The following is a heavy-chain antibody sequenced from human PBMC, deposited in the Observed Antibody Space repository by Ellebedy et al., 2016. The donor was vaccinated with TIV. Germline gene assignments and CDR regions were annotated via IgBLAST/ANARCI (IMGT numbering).Heavy chain of an antibody. J-gene: IGHJ4*02. CDR1: GFTFSSYW. Sequence: GGSLRLSCAASGFTFSSYWMIWVRQAPGKGLEWVANIKQDGSEKYYVDSVKGRFTISRDNDKNSLYLQMNILRAEDTAVYYCARLDAIIAVKSLDYWGQGTLVTVSS. V-gene: IGHV3-7*03. CDR3: ARLDAIIAVKSLDY. D-gene: IGHD6-19*01. CDR2: IKQDGSEK.